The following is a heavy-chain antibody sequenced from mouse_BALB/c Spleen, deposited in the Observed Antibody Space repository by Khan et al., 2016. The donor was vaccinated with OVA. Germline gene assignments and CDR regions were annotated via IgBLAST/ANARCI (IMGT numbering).Heavy chain of an antibody. D-gene: IGHD2-3*01. Sequence: EVQLVESGPGLVKPSQSLSLTCTVTGYSITSDYAWNWIRQFPGNKLEWMGYISYSGRTSYNPSLKSRISITRDTSKNQFFLQLNSVTTEDTATYYCARDGSRYNYAMDYWGQGTAVTVSS. CDR1: GYSITSDYA. V-gene: IGHV3-2*02. CDR3: ARDGSRYNYAMDY. J-gene: IGHJ4*01. CDR2: ISYSGRT.